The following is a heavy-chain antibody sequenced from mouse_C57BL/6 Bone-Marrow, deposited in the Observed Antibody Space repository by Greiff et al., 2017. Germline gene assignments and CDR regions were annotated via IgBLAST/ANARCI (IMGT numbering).Heavy chain of an antibody. D-gene: IGHD2-2*01. CDR1: GYTFTSYW. CDR3: AREGGTRVTTVPYAMDY. J-gene: IGHJ4*01. V-gene: IGHV1-53*01. CDR2: INPSTGGT. Sequence: QVQLQQPGTELVKPGASVKLSCKASGYTFTSYWMHWVKQRPGQGLEWIGNINPSTGGTTYNEKLKSKATLTVDKYSSTAYMQLSSLTSEDSAVYYCAREGGTRVTTVPYAMDYWGQGTSVTVSA.